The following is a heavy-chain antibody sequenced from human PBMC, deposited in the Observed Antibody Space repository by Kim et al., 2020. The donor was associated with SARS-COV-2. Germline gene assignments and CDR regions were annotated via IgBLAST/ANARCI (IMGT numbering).Heavy chain of an antibody. CDR3: ARAPGQWLAGGDYWFDP. CDR2: IYYSGST. V-gene: IGHV4-31*03. Sequence: SETLSLTCTVSGGSISSGGYYWSCIRQHPGKGLEWIGYIYYSGSTYYNPSLKSRVTISVDTSKNQFSLKLSSVTAADTAVYYCARAPGQWLAGGDYWFDPWGQGPLVTVSS. CDR1: GGSISSGGYY. J-gene: IGHJ5*02. D-gene: IGHD6-19*01.